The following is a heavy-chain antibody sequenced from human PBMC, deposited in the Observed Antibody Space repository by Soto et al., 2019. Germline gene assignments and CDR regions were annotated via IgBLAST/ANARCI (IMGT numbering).Heavy chain of an antibody. CDR3: ARVEGGYSSSWYVPPNYYYGMDV. CDR1: GFTFSSYA. V-gene: IGHV3-30-3*01. CDR2: ISYDGSNK. Sequence: PGESLKISCAASGFTFSSYAMHWVRQAPGKGLEWVAVISYDGSNKYYADSVKGRFTISRDNSKNTLYLQMNSLRAEDTAVYYCARVEGGYSSSWYVPPNYYYGMDVWGQGTTVTVSS. J-gene: IGHJ6*02. D-gene: IGHD6-13*01.